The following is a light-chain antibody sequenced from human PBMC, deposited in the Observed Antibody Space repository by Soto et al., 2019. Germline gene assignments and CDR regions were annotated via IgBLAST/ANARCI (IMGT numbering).Light chain of an antibody. Sequence: QSVLTQPASVSGSPGESITISCTGTSSDVGGYNYVSWYQQHPGKAPKLMIYDVSNRPSGVSNRFSGSKSGNTASLTISGLQAEDEADYSSSSYTRTRPRFGPGTKVPVL. CDR3: SSYTRTRPR. CDR1: SSDVGGYNY. J-gene: IGLJ1*01. CDR2: DVS. V-gene: IGLV2-14*01.